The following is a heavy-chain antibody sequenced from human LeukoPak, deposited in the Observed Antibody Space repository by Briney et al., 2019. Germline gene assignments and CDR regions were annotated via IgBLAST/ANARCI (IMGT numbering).Heavy chain of an antibody. CDR3: ARESITMIVYFDY. J-gene: IGHJ4*02. D-gene: IGHD3-22*01. CDR1: GYTFTGYY. Sequence: ASVKVSCKASGYTFTGYYMHWVRQAPGQGLEWMGRINPNSGGTNYAQKFQGRVTMTRDTSISTAYMELSRLRSDDTAVYYCARESITMIVYFDYWGQGTLVTVSS. CDR2: INPNSGGT. V-gene: IGHV1-2*06.